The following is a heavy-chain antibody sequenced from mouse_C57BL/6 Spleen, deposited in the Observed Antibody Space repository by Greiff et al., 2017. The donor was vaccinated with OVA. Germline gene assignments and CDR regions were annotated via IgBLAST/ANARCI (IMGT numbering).Heavy chain of an antibody. D-gene: IGHD2-4*01. CDR2: ISYDGSN. CDR3: AREGEIYYDYDGFAY. J-gene: IGHJ3*01. Sequence: EVQLVESGPGLVKPSQSLSLTCSVTGYSITSGYYWNWIRQFPGNKLEWMGYISYDGSNNYNPSLKNRISITRDTSKNQFFLKLNSVTTEDTATYYCAREGEIYYDYDGFAYWGQGTLVTVSA. CDR1: GYSITSGYY. V-gene: IGHV3-6*01.